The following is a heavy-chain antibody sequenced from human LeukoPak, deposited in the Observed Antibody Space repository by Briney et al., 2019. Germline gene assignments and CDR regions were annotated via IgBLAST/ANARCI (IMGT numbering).Heavy chain of an antibody. J-gene: IGHJ3*02. CDR1: DASISTYY. D-gene: IGHD2/OR15-2a*01. CDR3: AREGCNTTTCSSFFDI. CDR2: IYCNGNT. V-gene: IGHV4-59*01. Sequence: SETLSLTCTVSDASISTYYWSWIRQPPGKGLEWIGYIYCNGNTNYNPSLKSRLTLSIDTSKNQFSLNLTSVTAADTAVYYCAREGCNTTTCSSFFDIWGQGTMVTVSS.